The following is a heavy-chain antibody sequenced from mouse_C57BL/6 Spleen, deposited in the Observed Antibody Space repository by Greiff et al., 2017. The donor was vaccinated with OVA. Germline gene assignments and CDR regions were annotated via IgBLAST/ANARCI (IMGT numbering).Heavy chain of an antibody. CDR2: INPSSGYT. Sequence: VQLQQSGAELARPGASVKMSCKASGYTFTSYTMHWVKQRPGQGLEWIGYINPSSGYTKYNQKFKDKATLTADKSSSTAYMQLSSLTSEDSAVYYCARVILRSYWYFDVWGTGTTVTVSS. V-gene: IGHV1-4*01. CDR3: ARVILRSYWYFDV. J-gene: IGHJ1*03. CDR1: GYTFTSYT. D-gene: IGHD1-1*01.